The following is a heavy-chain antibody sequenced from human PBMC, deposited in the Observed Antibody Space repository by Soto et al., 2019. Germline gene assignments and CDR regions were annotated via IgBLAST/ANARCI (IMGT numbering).Heavy chain of an antibody. CDR2: IKSKTDGGTT. V-gene: IGHV3-15*01. Sequence: PGGSLRLSCAASGFTFSNAWMSWVRQAPGKGLEWVGRIKSKTDGGTTDYAAPVKGRFTISRDDSKNTLYLQMNSLKTEDTAVYYRTTQYSSGWLLFDYWGQGTLVTVCS. D-gene: IGHD6-19*01. CDR3: TTQYSSGWLLFDY. J-gene: IGHJ4*02. CDR1: GFTFSNAW.